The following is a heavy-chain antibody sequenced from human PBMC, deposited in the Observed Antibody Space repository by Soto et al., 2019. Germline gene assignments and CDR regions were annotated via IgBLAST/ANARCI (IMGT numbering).Heavy chain of an antibody. J-gene: IGHJ4*02. V-gene: IGHV1-69*13. CDR3: ASYGLGSYYGPLVY. D-gene: IGHD3-10*01. CDR2: IIPILGTA. CDR1: GGTFSSYA. Sequence: GASVKVSCKASGGTFSSYAISWVRQAPGQGLEWMGGIIPILGTANYAQKFQGRVTITADESTSTAYMELSSLRSEDTAVYYCASYGLGSYYGPLVYWGQGTLVTVSS.